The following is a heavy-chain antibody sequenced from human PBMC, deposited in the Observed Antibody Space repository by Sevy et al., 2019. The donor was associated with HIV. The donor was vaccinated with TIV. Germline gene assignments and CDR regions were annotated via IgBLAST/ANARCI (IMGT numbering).Heavy chain of an antibody. CDR2: IKQDGSEK. Sequence: GGSLRLSCAASGFTFSSYWMSWVRQAPGKGLEWVANIKQDGSEKYYVDSVKGRFTISRDNAKNSLYLQMNSLGAEDTAVYYCARDLRVVVPAALYYYYYGMDVWGQGTTVTVSS. V-gene: IGHV3-7*01. CDR3: ARDLRVVVPAALYYYYYGMDV. CDR1: GFTFSSYW. D-gene: IGHD2-2*01. J-gene: IGHJ6*02.